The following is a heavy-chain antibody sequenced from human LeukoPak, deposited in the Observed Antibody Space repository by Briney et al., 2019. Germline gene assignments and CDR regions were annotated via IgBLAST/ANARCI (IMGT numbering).Heavy chain of an antibody. V-gene: IGHV4-59*01. D-gene: IGHD1-26*01. CDR3: ARPGGEQVDY. Sequence: SETLSLTCTVSGGSISSYYWSWIRQPPGKGLEWIGYIYYSGSTNYNPSLKSRVTISVDTSKNQFSLKLSSVTAADTAVYYCARPGGEQVDYWGQGTLVTVSS. CDR2: IYYSGST. J-gene: IGHJ4*02. CDR1: GGSISSYY.